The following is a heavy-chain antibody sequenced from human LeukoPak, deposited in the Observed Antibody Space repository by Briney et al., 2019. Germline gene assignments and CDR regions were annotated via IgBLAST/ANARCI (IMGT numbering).Heavy chain of an antibody. J-gene: IGHJ4*02. CDR3: ARDGYASGSYYDY. CDR1: GFTFSSYW. V-gene: IGHV3-7*03. D-gene: IGHD1-26*01. CDR2: IKQDGSEK. Sequence: GGSLRLSCAASGFTFSSYWMSWVRQAPGKGLEWVANIKQDGSEKYYVDSVKGRFTISRDNAKNSLYLQMNSLRAEDTAVYYCARDGYASGSYYDYWGQETLVTVSS.